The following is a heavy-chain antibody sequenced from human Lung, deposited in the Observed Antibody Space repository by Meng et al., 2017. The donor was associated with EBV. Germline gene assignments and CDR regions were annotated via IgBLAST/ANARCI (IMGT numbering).Heavy chain of an antibody. V-gene: IGHV4-31*04. Sequence: QLRLQESGPGLVKPSQTPSLTCTVSGGSISSGGYYWSWIRQHPGKGLEWIGYIYYSGSTYYNPSLKSRVTISVDTSKNQFSLNLSSVTAADTAVYYCANAGRFGESLGDYWGQGILVTVSS. J-gene: IGHJ4*02. CDR2: IYYSGST. CDR1: GGSISSGGYY. CDR3: ANAGRFGESLGDY. D-gene: IGHD3-10*01.